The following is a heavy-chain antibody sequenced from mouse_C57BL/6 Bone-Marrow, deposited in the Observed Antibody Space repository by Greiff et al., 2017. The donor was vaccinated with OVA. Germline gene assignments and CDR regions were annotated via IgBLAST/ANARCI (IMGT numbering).Heavy chain of an antibody. CDR1: GINIKDDY. CDR3: DGYYY. Sequence: EVKVVESGAELVRPGASVKLSCTASGINIKDDYMHWVKQRPEQGLEWIGWLDPENGDTEYASKFQGKATITVDTSSNTAYLQLSSLTSEDTAVYYCDGYYYWGQGTTLTVSS. J-gene: IGHJ2*01. D-gene: IGHD2-3*01. V-gene: IGHV14-4*01. CDR2: LDPENGDT.